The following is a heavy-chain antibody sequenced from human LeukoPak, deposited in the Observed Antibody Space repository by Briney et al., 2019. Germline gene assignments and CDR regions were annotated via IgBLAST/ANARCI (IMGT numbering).Heavy chain of an antibody. CDR3: ARDRHYTMDA. CDR2: ITTDGSNR. J-gene: IGHJ6*02. D-gene: IGHD3-10*01. Sequence: GGSLRLSFFASGSPFSNSWMDWVRQTPGKGLLWVSLITTDGSNRTYADSVKGRFTISRDNARNTLYLQMNSLRVEDTAVYYCARDRHYTMDAWGQGTTVTVSS. V-gene: IGHV3-74*03. CDR1: GSPFSNSW.